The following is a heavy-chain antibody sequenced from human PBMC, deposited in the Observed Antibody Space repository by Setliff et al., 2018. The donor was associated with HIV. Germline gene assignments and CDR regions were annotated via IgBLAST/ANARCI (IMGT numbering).Heavy chain of an antibody. Sequence: PGGSLRLSCAVSGFTATDAWMAWARQAPGKGLELVAHIQKTIYGETTDYATPVTDRFTISRDDSKNTLYLQMDSLKTEDTGVYYCSGHFLGFWGQGTLVTVSS. CDR1: GFTATDAW. J-gene: IGHJ4*02. CDR3: SGHFLGF. V-gene: IGHV3-15*01. CDR2: IQKTIYGETT. D-gene: IGHD3-10*01.